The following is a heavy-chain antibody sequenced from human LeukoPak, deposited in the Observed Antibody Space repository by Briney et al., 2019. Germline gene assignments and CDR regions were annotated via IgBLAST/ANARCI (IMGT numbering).Heavy chain of an antibody. V-gene: IGHV4-39*01. CDR3: ARQVGGCSAGSCYVVY. Sequence: SETLSLTCTVSGGSISSGGYYWSWIRQHPGKGLEWIGYIYYSGSTYYNPPLKSRVTMSVDTSKNQFSLKLSSVTAADTAVYYCARQVGGCSAGSCYVVYWGQGTLVTVSS. CDR2: IYYSGST. CDR1: GGSISSGGYY. J-gene: IGHJ4*02. D-gene: IGHD2-15*01.